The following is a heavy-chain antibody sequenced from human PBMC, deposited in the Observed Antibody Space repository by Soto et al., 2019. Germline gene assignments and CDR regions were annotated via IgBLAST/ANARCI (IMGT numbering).Heavy chain of an antibody. CDR3: AREGIAAAGTRWFDP. J-gene: IGHJ5*02. CDR1: GYSISSGYY. D-gene: IGHD6-13*01. Sequence: SETLSLTCAVSGYSISSGYYWGWIRQPPGKGLEWIGSIYHSGSTYYNPSLKSRVTISVDTSKNQFSLKLSSVTATDTAVYYCAREGIAAAGTRWFDPWGQGTLVTVSS. CDR2: IYHSGST. V-gene: IGHV4-38-2*02.